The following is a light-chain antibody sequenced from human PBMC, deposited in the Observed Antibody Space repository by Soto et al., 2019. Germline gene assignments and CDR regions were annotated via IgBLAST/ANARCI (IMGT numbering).Light chain of an antibody. J-gene: IGLJ2*01. CDR2: RDD. CDR3: QVWDSSTVV. V-gene: IGLV3-9*01. Sequence: SYELTQPLSVSVALGQTARITCGGNNIGSKNVNWYQQKPGQAPVLVIYRDDNRPSGIPERFSGSNSGNTATLTITRAQAGEDADYYCQVWDSSTVVFGGGTKLTVL. CDR1: NIGSKN.